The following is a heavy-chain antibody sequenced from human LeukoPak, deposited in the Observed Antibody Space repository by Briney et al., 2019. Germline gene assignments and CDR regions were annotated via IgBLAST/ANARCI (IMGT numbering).Heavy chain of an antibody. V-gene: IGHV4-34*01. D-gene: IGHD6-13*01. CDR2: INHSGRT. CDR3: ARGAGGGYSSSWYYYYYMDV. CDR1: GGSFSGYY. Sequence: SETLSLTCAVYGGSFSGYYWSWIRQPPGKGLEWIGEINHSGRTDYNPSLKSRVTISVDTSKNQFSLKLSSVTAADTAVYYCARGAGGGYSSSWYYYYYMDVWGKGTTVTVSS. J-gene: IGHJ6*03.